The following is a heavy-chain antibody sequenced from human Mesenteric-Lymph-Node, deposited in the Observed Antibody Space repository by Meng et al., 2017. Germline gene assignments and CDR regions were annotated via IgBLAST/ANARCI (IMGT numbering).Heavy chain of an antibody. J-gene: IGHJ4*01. V-gene: IGHV3-48*03. Sequence: GESLKISCEASGFSVSTYEMNWVRQAPGRGLECVSYISSTGTTIYYADSVKGRFTISRDNAKNSVYLQMNSLRAEDTALYYCARGREMFYGTGSYYSQWGQGTLVTVSS. CDR1: GFSVSTYE. D-gene: IGHD3-10*01. CDR2: ISSTGTTI. CDR3: ARGREMFYGTGSYYSQ.